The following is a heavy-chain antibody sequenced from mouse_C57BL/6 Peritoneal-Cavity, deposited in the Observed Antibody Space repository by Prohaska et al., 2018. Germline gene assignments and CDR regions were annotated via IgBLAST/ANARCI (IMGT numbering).Heavy chain of an antibody. D-gene: IGHD2-1*01. CDR2: INSDGSAI. J-gene: IGHJ1*03. Sequence: EVQLLETGGGLVQPGGSRGLSCEGSGFTFSGFWMSWVRQTHGKTLEWIGYINSDGSAINYAPSIKDRFTIFRDNDKSTLYLQMSNVRSEDTATYFCMRYGNYWYFDVWGTGTTVTVSS. CDR1: GFTFSGFW. CDR3: MRYGNYWYFDV. V-gene: IGHV11-2*01.